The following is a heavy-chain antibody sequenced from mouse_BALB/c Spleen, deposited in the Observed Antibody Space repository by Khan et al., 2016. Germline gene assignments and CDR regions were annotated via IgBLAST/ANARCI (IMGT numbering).Heavy chain of an antibody. D-gene: IGHD3-2*01. CDR2: ISYSGST. CDR3: ASSDSSGYRFAY. J-gene: IGHJ3*01. Sequence: EVQLQESGPGLVKPSQSLSLTCTVTGYSITSDYAWNWIRQFPGNKLEWMGYISYSGSTSYNPSLKSRISITRDTSKNQFFLQLNSVTTEDTATYYCASSDSSGYRFAYWGHGTLVTVSA. V-gene: IGHV3-2*02. CDR1: GYSITSDYA.